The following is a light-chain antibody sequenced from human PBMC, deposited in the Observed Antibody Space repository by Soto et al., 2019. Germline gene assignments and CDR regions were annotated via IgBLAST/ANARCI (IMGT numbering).Light chain of an antibody. Sequence: AIHLTQSPSSLSASVGDRVTITCRASQGISSALAWYQHKPGRPPRVLIYDASSLQSGVPSRFSGSESGTDCTLTISSLQPEESATYYCQQLNSYPFTFGQGTRLEIK. CDR1: QGISSA. CDR2: DAS. J-gene: IGKJ5*01. CDR3: QQLNSYPFT. V-gene: IGKV1-13*02.